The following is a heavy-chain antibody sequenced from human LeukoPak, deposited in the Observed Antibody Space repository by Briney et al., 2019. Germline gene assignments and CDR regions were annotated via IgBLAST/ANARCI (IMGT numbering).Heavy chain of an antibody. J-gene: IGHJ6*02. Sequence: SETLSLTCTVSGGSISSSSYDWGWIRQPPGKGLEWVGSIYYSGSTYYNPSLKSRVTISVDTSKNQFSLKLSSVTAADTAVYYCATHIVVVTAIPLDYYGMDVWGQGTTVTVSS. CDR3: ATHIVVVTAIPLDYYGMDV. CDR1: GGSISSSSYD. V-gene: IGHV4-39*01. D-gene: IGHD2-21*02. CDR2: IYYSGST.